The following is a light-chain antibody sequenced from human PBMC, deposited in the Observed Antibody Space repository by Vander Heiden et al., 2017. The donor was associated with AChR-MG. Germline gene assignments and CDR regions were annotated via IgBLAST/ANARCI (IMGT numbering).Light chain of an antibody. Sequence: EIVLTQSPPTLSLSPGERATLSCRASQSVSSYLAWYQQKPGQAPRLLIYDASNRATGIPARFSGSGSGTDFTLTISSLEPEDFAVYYCQQRSNWPPGATFGQGTKLEIK. CDR3: QQRSNWPPGAT. V-gene: IGKV3-11*01. CDR2: DAS. J-gene: IGKJ2*01. CDR1: QSVSSY.